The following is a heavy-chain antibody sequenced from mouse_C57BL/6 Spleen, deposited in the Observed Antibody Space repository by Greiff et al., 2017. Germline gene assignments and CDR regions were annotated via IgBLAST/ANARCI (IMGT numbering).Heavy chain of an antibody. J-gene: IGHJ4*01. CDR3: ARWGWLLRGAMDY. V-gene: IGHV1-9*01. Sequence: QVQLQQSGAELMKPGASVKLSCKATGYTFTGYWIEWVKQRPGHGLEWIGEILPGSGSTNSNEKFKGKATFTADTSSNTAYMQLSSLTTEDSAIYYCARWGWLLRGAMDYWGQGTSVTVSS. CDR1: GYTFTGYW. CDR2: ILPGSGST. D-gene: IGHD2-3*01.